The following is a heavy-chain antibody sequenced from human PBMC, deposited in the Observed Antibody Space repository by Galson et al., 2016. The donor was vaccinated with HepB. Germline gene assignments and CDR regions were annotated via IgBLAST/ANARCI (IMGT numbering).Heavy chain of an antibody. D-gene: IGHD1-7*01. CDR1: GGSFSGYY. CDR3: AKFNWNFRAFDY. CDR2: INHSGST. J-gene: IGHJ4*02. V-gene: IGHV4-34*01. Sequence: SETLSLTCAVYGGSFSGYYWSWIRQPPGKGLEWIGEINHSGSTNYNPSLRSRVTISVDTSKNQFSLKLSSVTAADTAVYYCAKFNWNFRAFDYWGQGTLVTVSS.